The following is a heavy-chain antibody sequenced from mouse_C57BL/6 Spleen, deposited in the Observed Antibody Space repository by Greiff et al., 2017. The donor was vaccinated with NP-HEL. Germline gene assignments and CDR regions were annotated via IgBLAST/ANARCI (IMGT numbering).Heavy chain of an antibody. V-gene: IGHV1-64*01. Sequence: QVQLKQPGAELVKPGASVKLSCKASGYTFTSYWMHWVKQRPRQGLEWIGMIHPNSGSTNYNEKFKSKATLTVDKSSSTAYMQLSSLTSEDSAVYYCARHGSSYGIAYWGQGTLVTVSA. D-gene: IGHD1-1*01. CDR2: IHPNSGST. J-gene: IGHJ3*01. CDR1: GYTFTSYW. CDR3: ARHGSSYGIAY.